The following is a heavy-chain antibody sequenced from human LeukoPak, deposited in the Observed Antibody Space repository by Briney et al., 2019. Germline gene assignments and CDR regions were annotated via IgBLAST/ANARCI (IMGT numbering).Heavy chain of an antibody. V-gene: IGHV3-23*01. CDR3: AKTVVGVSDY. J-gene: IGHJ4*02. Sequence: GGSLRLSCAASGFTFSSFGMSWVRQAPGKGLEWVSAISGSGGNTYYADSVKGRFTISRDNSKNSLYLQLKSLRADDTAVYYCAKTVVGVSDYWGQGTLVTVSS. CDR1: GFTFSSFG. D-gene: IGHD1-26*01. CDR2: ISGSGGNT.